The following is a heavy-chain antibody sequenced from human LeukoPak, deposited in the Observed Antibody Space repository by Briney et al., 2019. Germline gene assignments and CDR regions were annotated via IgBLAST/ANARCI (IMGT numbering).Heavy chain of an antibody. D-gene: IGHD3-22*01. J-gene: IGHJ4*02. CDR1: GFTFKKYA. CDR3: VKDLYYDNSGYYSGAFDY. CDR2: INSNGGRT. Sequence: GGSLRLSCSASGFTFKKYAMHWVRQAPGKGLEYVSAINSNGGRTYYADSVKGRFTISRDNSKNTLFLQMSSLKVEDTAVYYCVKDLYYDNSGYYSGAFDYWGQGTLVTVSS. V-gene: IGHV3-64D*06.